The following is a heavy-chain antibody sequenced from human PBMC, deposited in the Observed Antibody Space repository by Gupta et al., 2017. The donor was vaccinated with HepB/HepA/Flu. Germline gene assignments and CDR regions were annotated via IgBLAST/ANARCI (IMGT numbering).Heavy chain of an antibody. CDR3: ARGSRGRGLMFVY. CDR1: GGSIGIGDYS. Sequence: QVSLQESGPGLLKLSQTLSLTCSISGGSIGIGDYSWSWIRQPLGKGPEWIGYIYFTGSTYYNPSLRSRGSRSAGASKTQFSLRVSSVTASDTAVYYCARGSRGRGLMFVYWGQGTLVTVSS. D-gene: IGHD3-10*01. V-gene: IGHV4-30-4*01. CDR2: IYFTGST. J-gene: IGHJ5*01.